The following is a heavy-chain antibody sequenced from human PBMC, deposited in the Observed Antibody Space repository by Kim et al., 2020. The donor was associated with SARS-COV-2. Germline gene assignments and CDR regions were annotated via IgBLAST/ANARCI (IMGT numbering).Heavy chain of an antibody. V-gene: IGHV4-34*01. D-gene: IGHD2-15*01. CDR1: GGSFSGYY. CDR3: ARGRYCSGGSCYAGWFDP. CDR2: INHSGST. J-gene: IGHJ5*02. Sequence: SETLSLTCAVYGGSFSGYYWSWIRQPPGKGLEWIGEINHSGSTNYNPSLKSRVTISVDTSKNQFSLKLSSVTAADTAVYYCARGRYCSGGSCYAGWFDP.